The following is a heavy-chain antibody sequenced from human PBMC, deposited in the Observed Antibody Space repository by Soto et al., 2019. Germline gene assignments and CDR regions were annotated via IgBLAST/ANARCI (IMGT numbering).Heavy chain of an antibody. V-gene: IGHV1-18*01. Sequence: GASVKVSCKASGYTFTSYGISWVRQAPGQGLEWMGWISAYNGNTNYAQKLQGRVTMTTDTSTSTAYMGLRSLRSDDTAVYYCARSRYSYGSKYYFDYWGQGTLVTVSS. CDR3: ARSRYSYGSKYYFDY. J-gene: IGHJ4*02. D-gene: IGHD5-18*01. CDR2: ISAYNGNT. CDR1: GYTFTSYG.